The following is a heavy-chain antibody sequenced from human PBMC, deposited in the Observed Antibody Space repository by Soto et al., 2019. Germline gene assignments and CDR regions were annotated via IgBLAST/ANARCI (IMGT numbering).Heavy chain of an antibody. CDR2: IGTDGDT. Sequence: GGSLRLSXAASGFTFSRYDLHWVRQTPGKGLEWVASIGTDGDTYYLGSVKGRFTISREDDKNSVYLQMNNLRPGDTAVYYCARAYYDGSGYPLGGMDVWGQGTMVTVSS. CDR3: ARAYYDGSGYPLGGMDV. V-gene: IGHV3-13*01. CDR1: GFTFSRYD. D-gene: IGHD3-22*01. J-gene: IGHJ6*02.